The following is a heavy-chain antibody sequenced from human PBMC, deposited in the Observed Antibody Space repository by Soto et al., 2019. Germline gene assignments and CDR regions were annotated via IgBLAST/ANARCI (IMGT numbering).Heavy chain of an antibody. D-gene: IGHD3-9*01. J-gene: IGHJ4*02. Sequence: QITLKESGPTLVKPTQTLTLTCTVSGFSLSTSEVGVGWVRQPPGKALEWLALIYWDDDKRYSPSLRSRLTITKDTSKNQVVLTMTNVDPVDTATYYCAHRFDWYYFDYWGQGTLVTVSS. CDR1: GFSLSTSEVG. CDR3: AHRFDWYYFDY. V-gene: IGHV2-5*02. CDR2: IYWDDDK.